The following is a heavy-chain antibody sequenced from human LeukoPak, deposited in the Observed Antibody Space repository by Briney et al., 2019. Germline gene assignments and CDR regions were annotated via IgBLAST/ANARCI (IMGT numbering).Heavy chain of an antibody. J-gene: IGHJ4*02. D-gene: IGHD3-3*01. CDR1: GFTFSTYW. CDR3: ATFWSGSDFDY. V-gene: IGHV3-74*03. CDR2: LSGDGSST. Sequence: TGGSLRLSCVASGFTFSTYWMHWVRQAPGKGLLWVSRLSGDGSSTKYADSLKGRFTISRDNAKNTLYLQMNSLRAEDTAVYYCATFWSGSDFDYWGQGTLVTVSS.